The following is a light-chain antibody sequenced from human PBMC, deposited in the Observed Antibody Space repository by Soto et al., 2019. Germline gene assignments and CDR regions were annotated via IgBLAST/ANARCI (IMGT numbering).Light chain of an antibody. J-gene: IGLJ3*02. CDR3: SSYTNINTWV. CDR1: SSDIGRYNY. V-gene: IGLV2-14*01. CDR2: EVT. Sequence: QSALTQPASVSGSPGQSITISCTGTSSDIGRYNYVSWYQQQPGKTPKLMIYEVTNRPSGVSSRFSGAKSGNTASLTISGLQAEDGADYYCSSYTNINTWVFGGGTQLTVL.